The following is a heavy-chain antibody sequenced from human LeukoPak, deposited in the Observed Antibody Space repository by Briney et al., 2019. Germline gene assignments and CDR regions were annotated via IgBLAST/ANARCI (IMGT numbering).Heavy chain of an antibody. CDR1: GFTFSSYA. V-gene: IGHV3-23*01. J-gene: IGHJ6*02. CDR3: AKGLDLGSGSYSAIQYYYYYYGMDV. Sequence: GGSLRLSCAASGFTFSSYAMSWVRQAPGKGLEWVSAISGSGGSTYYADSVKGRFTISRDNSKNTLCLQMNSLRAEDTAVYYCAKGLDLGSGSYSAIQYYYYYYGMDVWGQGTTVTVSS. CDR2: ISGSGGST. D-gene: IGHD3-10*01.